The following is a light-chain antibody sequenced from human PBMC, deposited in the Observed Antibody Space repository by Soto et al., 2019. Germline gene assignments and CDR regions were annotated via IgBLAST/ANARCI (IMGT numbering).Light chain of an antibody. CDR1: DSDIGTNA. Sequence: QSVLTQPPSVSGAPGLRVTISCSGSDSDIGTNAMNWYQHLPGVAPKLLIYSNNQRPSGVPGRFSASTSGTSASLAISGLQSEDEGDYYCATWDDTVHGPIFGGGTKLTVL. CDR2: SNN. CDR3: ATWDDTVHGPI. J-gene: IGLJ2*01. V-gene: IGLV1-44*01.